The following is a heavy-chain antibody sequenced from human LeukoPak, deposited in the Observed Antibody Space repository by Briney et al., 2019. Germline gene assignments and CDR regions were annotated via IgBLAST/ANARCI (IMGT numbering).Heavy chain of an antibody. Sequence: GGSMRLAWPASGFTFSSYAMHWVRQAPGKGLEWVAVISYDGSNKYYADSVKGRFTISRDNSKNTLYLQMNSLRAEDTAVYYCASAIWSGYAYWGQGTLVTVSS. CDR2: ISYDGSNK. V-gene: IGHV3-30*01. CDR3: ASAIWSGYAY. CDR1: GFTFSSYA. D-gene: IGHD3-3*01. J-gene: IGHJ4*02.